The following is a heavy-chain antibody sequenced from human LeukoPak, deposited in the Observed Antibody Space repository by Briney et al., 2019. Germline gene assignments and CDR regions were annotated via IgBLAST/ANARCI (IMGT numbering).Heavy chain of an antibody. D-gene: IGHD4-23*01. Sequence: GGSLRLSCAASGFAFSRFAMNWVRQAPGKGLEWVSTISGSGGSTYYADSVKGRFTISRDNSKNTLYLQMNSLRAEDTAVYYCAKGTGGVNPYYFDYWGQGTLVTVSS. CDR1: GFAFSRFA. J-gene: IGHJ4*02. CDR2: ISGSGGST. V-gene: IGHV3-23*01. CDR3: AKGTGGVNPYYFDY.